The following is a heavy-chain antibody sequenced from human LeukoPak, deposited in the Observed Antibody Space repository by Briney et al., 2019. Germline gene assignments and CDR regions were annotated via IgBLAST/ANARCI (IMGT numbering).Heavy chain of an antibody. CDR2: IMTDGYTT. V-gene: IGHV3-74*01. CDR1: GFTFSSYW. D-gene: IGHD2-2*01. J-gene: IGHJ4*02. CDR3: ARESGYCDSASCYRPEDY. Sequence: GGALRLSCAASGFTFSSYWMHWVRQAPGKGLVWVSRIMTDGYTTPHADSVKGRFTIARDNAKNTLYLQMNSLRAEDTAVYYCARESGYCDSASCYRPEDYWGQGTLVTASS.